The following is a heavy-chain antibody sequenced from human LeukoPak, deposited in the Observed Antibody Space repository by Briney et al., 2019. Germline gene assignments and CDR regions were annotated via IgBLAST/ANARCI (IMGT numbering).Heavy chain of an antibody. V-gene: IGHV3-23*01. CDR1: GFTFSICA. Sequence: GGSLRLSCAASGFTFSICAMGWVRQAPGKGLEWVSLITNSGDSSYYADSVKGRFTISRDNSKNTLYLQLNSLRAEDTAIFYCAKADGSGWSQDYFDYWGQGTLVTVSS. CDR2: ITNSGDSS. D-gene: IGHD6-19*01. CDR3: AKADGSGWSQDYFDY. J-gene: IGHJ4*02.